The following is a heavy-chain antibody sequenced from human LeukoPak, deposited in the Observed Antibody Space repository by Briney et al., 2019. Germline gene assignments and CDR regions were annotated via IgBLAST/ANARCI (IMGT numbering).Heavy chain of an antibody. V-gene: IGHV4-31*03. CDR1: GGSISSGGYY. CDR3: ARAAGDYGPGYFQH. D-gene: IGHD4-17*01. CDR2: IYYSGST. Sequence: PSQTLSLTCTVSGGSISSGGYYWSWIRQHPGKGLEWIGYIYYSGSTYYNPSLKSRVTISVDTSKNQFSLKLNSVTAAGTAVYYFARAAGDYGPGYFQHWGQGTLVTVSS. J-gene: IGHJ1*01.